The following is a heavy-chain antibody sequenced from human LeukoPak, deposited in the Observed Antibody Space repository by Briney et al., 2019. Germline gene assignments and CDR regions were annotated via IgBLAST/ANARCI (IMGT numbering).Heavy chain of an antibody. J-gene: IGHJ4*02. CDR1: GYTFTSYD. CDR2: MNPNSGNT. CDR3: ARALRVGRYSADY. D-gene: IGHD2-15*01. V-gene: IGHV1-8*01. Sequence: ASVKVSCKASGYTFTSYDINWVRQATGQGLESMGWMNPNSGNTGSAQRFQGRVTMTRNTSISTAYMELSSLRSEDTAVYYCARALRVGRYSADYWGQGTLVTVSS.